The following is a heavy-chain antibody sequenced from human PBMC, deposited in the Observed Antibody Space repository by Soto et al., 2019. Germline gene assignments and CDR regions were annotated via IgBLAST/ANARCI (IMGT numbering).Heavy chain of an antibody. CDR3: ATHYGSGSYYNV. CDR2: INPNSGGT. D-gene: IGHD3-10*01. Sequence: ASVKVSCKASGYTFTSYAMHWVRQAPGQGLEWMGWINPNSGGTNYAQKFQGWVTMTRDTSISTAYMELSRLRSDDTAVYYCATHYGSGSYYNVWGQGTLVTVSS. CDR1: GYTFTSYA. J-gene: IGHJ4*02. V-gene: IGHV1-2*04.